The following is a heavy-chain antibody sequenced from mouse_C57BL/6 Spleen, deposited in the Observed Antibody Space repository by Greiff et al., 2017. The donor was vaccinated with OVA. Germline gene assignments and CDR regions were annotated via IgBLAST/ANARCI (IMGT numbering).Heavy chain of an antibody. CDR2: IYPGSGST. D-gene: IGHD2-4*01. V-gene: IGHV1-55*01. Sequence: VQLQQPGAELVKPGASVKMSCKASGYTFTSYWITWVKQRPGQGLEWIGDIYPGSGSTNYNEKFKSKATLTVDTSSSTAYMQLSSLTSEDSAVYYCARWGIYYDYDGEVFDYWGQGTTLTVSS. CDR1: GYTFTSYW. J-gene: IGHJ2*01. CDR3: ARWGIYYDYDGEVFDY.